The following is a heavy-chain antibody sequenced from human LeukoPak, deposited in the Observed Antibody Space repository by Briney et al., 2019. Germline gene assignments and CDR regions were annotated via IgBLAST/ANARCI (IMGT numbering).Heavy chain of an antibody. V-gene: IGHV3-23*01. CDR1: GFTFSSYA. Sequence: GGSLRLSCAASGFTFSSYAMSWVRQAPGKGLEWVSGISGSGGSTYYADSVKGRFTISRDNSKNTLYLQMNSVRAEDTAVYYCARELDYDFWSGYPLRGYYMDVWGKGTTVTVSS. D-gene: IGHD3-3*01. CDR3: ARELDYDFWSGYPLRGYYMDV. CDR2: ISGSGGST. J-gene: IGHJ6*03.